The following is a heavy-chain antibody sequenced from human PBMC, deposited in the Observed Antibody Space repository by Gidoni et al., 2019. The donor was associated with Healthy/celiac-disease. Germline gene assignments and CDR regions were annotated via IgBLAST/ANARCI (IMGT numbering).Heavy chain of an antibody. CDR2: INPNSGGT. D-gene: IGHD2-2*01. J-gene: IGHJ4*02. CDR1: GYTFTGYY. V-gene: IGHV1-2*02. Sequence: QVQLVQSGAEVKKPGASVKVSCKASGYTFTGYYTHWVRQAPGQGLEWMGWINPNSGGTNYAQKFQGRVNMTRDTSISTAYMELSRLRSDDTAVYYCARVGDCSSTSCPLRDLDYWGQGTLVTVSS. CDR3: ARVGDCSSTSCPLRDLDY.